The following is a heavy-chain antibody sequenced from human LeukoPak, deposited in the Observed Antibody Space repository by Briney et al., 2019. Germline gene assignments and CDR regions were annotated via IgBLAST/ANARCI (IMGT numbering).Heavy chain of an antibody. Sequence: SVKVSFKASGGTFSSYAISWVRQAPGQGLEWMGGIIPIFGTANYAQKFQGRVTITADESTSTAYMELSSLRSEDTAVYYCARAGVKNYYGSGSPFDYWGQGALVTVSS. CDR3: ARAGVKNYYGSGSPFDY. J-gene: IGHJ4*02. D-gene: IGHD3-10*01. CDR2: IIPIFGTA. CDR1: GGTFSSYA. V-gene: IGHV1-69*01.